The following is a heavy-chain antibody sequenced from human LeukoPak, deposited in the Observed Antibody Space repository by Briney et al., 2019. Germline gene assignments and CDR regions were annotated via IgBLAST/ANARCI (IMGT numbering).Heavy chain of an antibody. CDR2: ISGSGSTI. V-gene: IGHV3-11*01. J-gene: IGHJ4*02. D-gene: IGHD2-2*01. CDR1: GFTFSDYY. CDR3: RGCSSTSCYDY. Sequence: GGSLRLSCAASGFTFSDYYMSWIRQAPGKGLEWVSYISGSGSTISYADSVKGRFTISRDNAKNSLYLQMDSLRAEDTAVYYCRGCSSTSCYDYWGRGTLVTVSP.